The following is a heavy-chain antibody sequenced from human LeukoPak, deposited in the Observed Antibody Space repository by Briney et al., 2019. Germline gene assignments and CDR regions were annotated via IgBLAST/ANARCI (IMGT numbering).Heavy chain of an antibody. Sequence: GGSLTLSCAASGFTFSGSAMHWVRQASGKGLEWVGRIRSKANSYATAYAASVKGRFTISRDDSKNTAYLHMNSLKTEDTAVYYCSVLRFLLAPGYYYMDVWGKGTTVTVSS. CDR3: SVLRFLLAPGYYYMDV. V-gene: IGHV3-73*01. CDR1: GFTFSGSA. CDR2: IRSKANSYAT. D-gene: IGHD3-3*01. J-gene: IGHJ6*03.